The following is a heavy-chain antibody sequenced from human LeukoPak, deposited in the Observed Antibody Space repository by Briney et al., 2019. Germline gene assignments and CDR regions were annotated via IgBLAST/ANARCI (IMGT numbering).Heavy chain of an antibody. CDR3: ARGARVQLWFSLPPKRPFDY. Sequence: PSETLSLTCTVSGGSISSSSYYWGWIRQPPRKGLEWIGSIYYSGSTYYNPSLKSRVTISVDTSKNQFSLKLSSVTAADTAVYYCARGARVQLWFSLPPKRPFDYWGQGTLVTVSS. CDR1: GGSISSSSYY. V-gene: IGHV4-39*07. J-gene: IGHJ4*02. CDR2: IYYSGST. D-gene: IGHD5-18*01.